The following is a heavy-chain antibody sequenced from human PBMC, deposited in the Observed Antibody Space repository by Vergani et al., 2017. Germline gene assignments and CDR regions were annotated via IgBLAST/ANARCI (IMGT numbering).Heavy chain of an antibody. CDR3: ARYSGSHLTLDY. J-gene: IGHJ4*02. Sequence: VQLLESGGGWVQPGGSLRLSCAASGFTFSSYGMHWVRQAPGKGLEWVAVISYDGSNKYYADSVKGRFTISRDNSKNTLYLQMNSLRAEDTAVYYCARYSGSHLTLDYWGQGTLVTVSS. V-gene: IGHV3-30*03. CDR2: ISYDGSNK. D-gene: IGHD1-26*01. CDR1: GFTFSSYG.